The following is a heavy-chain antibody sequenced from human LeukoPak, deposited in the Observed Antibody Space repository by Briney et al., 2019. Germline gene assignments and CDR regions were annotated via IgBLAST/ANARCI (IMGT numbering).Heavy chain of an antibody. CDR2: INTDGGST. V-gene: IGHV3-74*01. CDR3: AKDHQRYGVGYMDV. D-gene: IGHD3-9*01. CDR1: GFTFGSYW. J-gene: IGHJ6*03. Sequence: PGGSLRLSCAASGFTFGSYWMHWVRQAPGKGLVWVSRINTDGGSTYYADSVKGRFTISRDNSKNTLYLQMNSLRAEDTAVYYCAKDHQRYGVGYMDVWGKGTTVTVSS.